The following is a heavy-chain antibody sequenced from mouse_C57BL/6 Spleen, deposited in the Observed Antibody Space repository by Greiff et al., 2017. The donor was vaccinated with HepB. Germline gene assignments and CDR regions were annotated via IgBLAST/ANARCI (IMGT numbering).Heavy chain of an antibody. Sequence: EVMLVESGGGLVKPGGSLKLSCAASGFTFSDYGMHWVRQAPEKGLEWVAYISSGSSTIYYADTVKGRFTISRDNAKNTLFLQMTSLRSEDTAMYYCARGGYGSSYGAYWGQGTLVTVSA. CDR3: ARGGYGSSYGAY. CDR2: ISSGSSTI. CDR1: GFTFSDYG. J-gene: IGHJ3*01. V-gene: IGHV5-17*01. D-gene: IGHD1-1*01.